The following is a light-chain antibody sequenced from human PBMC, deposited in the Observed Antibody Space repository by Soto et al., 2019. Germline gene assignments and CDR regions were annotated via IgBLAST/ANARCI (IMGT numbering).Light chain of an antibody. V-gene: IGLV2-23*03. CDR2: EGS. CDR1: SSDVGSYNL. CDR3: CSYAGSSTFEV. Sequence: QSALTQPASVSGSRGQSITISCTGTSSDVGSYNLVSWYQQHPGKAPKLMIYEGSKRPSGVSNRFSGSKSGNTASLTISGLQSEDEADYYCCSYAGSSTFEVFGGGTQLTVL. J-gene: IGLJ2*01.